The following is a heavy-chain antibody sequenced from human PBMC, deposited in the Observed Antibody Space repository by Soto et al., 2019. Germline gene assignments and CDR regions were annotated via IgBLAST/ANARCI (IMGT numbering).Heavy chain of an antibody. CDR3: ARDLRNYYDSSGYPSGGAFDF. CDR1: GGTFSSYA. V-gene: IGHV1-69*01. J-gene: IGHJ3*01. D-gene: IGHD3-22*01. CDR2: IIPIFGTA. Sequence: QVQLVQSGAEVKKPGSSVKVSCKASGGTFSSYAISWVRQAPGQGLEWMGGIIPIFGTANYAQKFQGRVTITADESTSTAYMELSSLRSEDTAVYYCARDLRNYYDSSGYPSGGAFDFWGQGTMVTVSS.